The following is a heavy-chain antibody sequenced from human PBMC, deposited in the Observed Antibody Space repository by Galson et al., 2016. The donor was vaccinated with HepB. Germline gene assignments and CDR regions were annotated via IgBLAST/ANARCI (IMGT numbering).Heavy chain of an antibody. J-gene: IGHJ4*02. V-gene: IGHV3-15*01. CDR3: TTDLTN. D-gene: IGHD4-11*01. Sequence: SLRLSCAASGFIFSDHYMDWVRQAPGKGLEWVGRIKSKTDGGPIDYGATVKGRFTISRDDSKNTVYLDMNSLKTEDTAVYYCTTDLTNWGQGTLVTVSS. CDR1: GFIFSDHY. CDR2: IKSKTDGGPI.